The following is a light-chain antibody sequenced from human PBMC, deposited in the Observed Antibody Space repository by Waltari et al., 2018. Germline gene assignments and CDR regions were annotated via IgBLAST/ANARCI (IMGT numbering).Light chain of an antibody. CDR2: KAS. V-gene: IGKV1-5*03. CDR1: QSVSNW. J-gene: IGKJ1*01. CDR3: QQYNTYWT. Sequence: DIQMTQSPSTLSASVGDRVTITCRASQSVSNWLAWYQQKPGKAPKLLIYKASSLESGVPSRFSGSGSGTEFTLTISSLQSDDFATYYCQQYNTYWTFGQGTKVEVK.